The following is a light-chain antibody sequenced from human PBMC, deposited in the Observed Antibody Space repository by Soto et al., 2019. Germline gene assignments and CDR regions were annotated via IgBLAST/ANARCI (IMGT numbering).Light chain of an antibody. V-gene: IGKV3-20*01. J-gene: IGKJ1*01. CDR3: XXYGRTSWT. CDR1: QRVSTNF. Sequence: EIVLTQSPGTLSFSPGEGATLSCRASQRVSTNFFAWYQQKPGQAPRLLIYGASNRATGIPDRFSGIGSGTDFTXTIXXLEPEDXXVXYCXXYGRTSWTFGXGTXV. CDR2: GAS.